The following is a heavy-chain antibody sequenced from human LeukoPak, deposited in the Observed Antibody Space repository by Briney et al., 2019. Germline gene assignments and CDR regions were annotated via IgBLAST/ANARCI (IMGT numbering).Heavy chain of an antibody. D-gene: IGHD5-12*01. CDR2: IYSGGST. Sequence: GGSLRLSCAASGFTVSSNYMGWVRQAPGKGPEWVSVIYSGGSTYYPDSVKGRFTISRDNSKNTLYLEMNSLRAEDTAVYYCARLAVAYFDSWGQGTLVTVSS. J-gene: IGHJ4*02. V-gene: IGHV3-66*04. CDR1: GFTVSSNY. CDR3: ARLAVAYFDS.